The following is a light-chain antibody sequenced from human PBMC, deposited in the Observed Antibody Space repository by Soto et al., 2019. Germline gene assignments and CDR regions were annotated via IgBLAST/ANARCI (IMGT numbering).Light chain of an antibody. Sequence: IQMTQSPSTLSASVGDSVTITCRASQRISTYLTWYQQRPWNAPKLLLYQASYLNSGVPSRFSGSGSGTEFTLTISSLQPEEFATYYCQQSNSSPSPFGQRTKVETK. CDR3: QQSNSSPSP. V-gene: IGKV1-39*01. J-gene: IGKJ2*01. CDR1: QRISTY. CDR2: QAS.